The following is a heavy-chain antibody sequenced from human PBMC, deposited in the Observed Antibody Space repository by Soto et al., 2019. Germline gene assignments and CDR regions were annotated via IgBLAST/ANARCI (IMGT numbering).Heavy chain of an antibody. D-gene: IGHD4-17*01. CDR3: ARCQRGDLRYYYYGMDV. CDR2: IYTRGST. Sequence: QVQLQESGPGLVKPSETLSLTCTVSGGSISSYYWSWIRQPAGKGLEWIGRIYTRGSTNYNPSLTSRVTMSVDTSKNQFSLKLSSVTAADTAVYYCARCQRGDLRYYYYGMDVWGQGTTVTVSS. J-gene: IGHJ6*02. CDR1: GGSISSYY. V-gene: IGHV4-4*07.